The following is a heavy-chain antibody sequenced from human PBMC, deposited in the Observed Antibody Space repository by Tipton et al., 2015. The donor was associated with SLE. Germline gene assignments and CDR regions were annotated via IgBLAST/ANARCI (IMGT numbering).Heavy chain of an antibody. CDR1: GGSFSGYY. Sequence: TLSLTCAVYGGSFSGYYWSWIRQPPGKGLEWIGEINHSGSTNYNPSLKSRVTISVDTSKNQFSLKLSSVTAADTAVYYCAGQGYCSSTSCPLFDYWGQGTLVTVSS. J-gene: IGHJ4*02. CDR3: AGQGYCSSTSCPLFDY. V-gene: IGHV4-34*01. CDR2: INHSGST. D-gene: IGHD2-2*01.